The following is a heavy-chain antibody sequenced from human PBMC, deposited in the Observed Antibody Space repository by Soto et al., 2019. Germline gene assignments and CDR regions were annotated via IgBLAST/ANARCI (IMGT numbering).Heavy chain of an antibody. CDR3: ARVDRSGGTPTFFDS. D-gene: IGHD6-19*01. CDR1: GYSITSGLY. Sequence: PSVILSLACSVSGYSITSGLYCGWNRQPPGMGLEWIGTIYHDGSTFYNPSVKSRVTVSVDTSKNEFYLKLSSVTAADTTVFYCARVDRSGGTPTFFDSWGQGALVTVS. CDR2: IYHDGST. J-gene: IGHJ4*02. V-gene: IGHV4-38-2*02.